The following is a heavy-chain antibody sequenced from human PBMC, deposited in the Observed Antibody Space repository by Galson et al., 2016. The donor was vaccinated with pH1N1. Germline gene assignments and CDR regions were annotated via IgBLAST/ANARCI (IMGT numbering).Heavy chain of an antibody. CDR2: ILWNSATR. CDR3: VRKAYGDALDM. D-gene: IGHD2-21*01. Sequence: SLRLSCAASGFTFNEYGMTWVRQAPGKGLEWVSGILWNSATREYADSVKGRFTISRDNAKKSLYLQMTSLRAEDTALYYCVRKAYGDALDMWGQGTMVTVSS. V-gene: IGHV3-20*04. J-gene: IGHJ3*02. CDR1: GFTFNEYG.